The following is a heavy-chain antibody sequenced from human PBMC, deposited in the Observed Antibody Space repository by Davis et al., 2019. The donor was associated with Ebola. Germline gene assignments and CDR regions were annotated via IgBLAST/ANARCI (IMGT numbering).Heavy chain of an antibody. J-gene: IGHJ5*02. Sequence: AASVKVSRKTSGYSFTSYGISWVRQAPGRGLEWLGWISPYNGDTSDSQRVQGRVSLTTDTSTSTVYMELRSLTSDDTAMYYCALSLGYCSRTNCFSWFDPWGQGTLVTVSP. V-gene: IGHV1-18*01. D-gene: IGHD2-2*01. CDR2: ISPYNGDT. CDR3: ALSLGYCSRTNCFSWFDP. CDR1: GYSFTSYG.